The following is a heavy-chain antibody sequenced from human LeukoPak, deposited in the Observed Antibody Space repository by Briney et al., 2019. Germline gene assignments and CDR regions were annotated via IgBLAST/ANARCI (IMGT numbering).Heavy chain of an antibody. CDR2: IYSGGST. Sequence: GGSLRLSCAASGFTFSSYAMSWVRQAPGKGLEWVSVIYSGGSTYYADSVKGRFTISRHNSKNTLYLQMNSLRAEDTAVYYCAREVGYGMDVWGQGTTVTVS. J-gene: IGHJ6*02. CDR3: AREVGYGMDV. CDR1: GFTFSSYA. D-gene: IGHD1-26*01. V-gene: IGHV3-53*04.